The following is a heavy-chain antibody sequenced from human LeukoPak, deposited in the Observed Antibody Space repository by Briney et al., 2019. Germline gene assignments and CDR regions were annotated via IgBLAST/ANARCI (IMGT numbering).Heavy chain of an antibody. Sequence: PSETLSLTCTVSGGSISSSGYYWGWIRQPPGKGLEWIGSIYYSGSTYYNPSLKSRVTISVDTSKNQFSLKLSSVTAADTAVYYCQAYYGSGSYSDFWGQGTLVTVSS. CDR3: QAYYGSGSYSDF. D-gene: IGHD3-10*01. CDR2: IYYSGST. J-gene: IGHJ4*02. CDR1: GGSISSSGYY. V-gene: IGHV4-39*01.